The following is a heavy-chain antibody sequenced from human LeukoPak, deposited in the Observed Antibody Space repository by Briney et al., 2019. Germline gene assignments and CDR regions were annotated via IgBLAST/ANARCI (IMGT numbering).Heavy chain of an antibody. CDR3: ATARPYSSSWYRFDY. CDR1: GVSISSYY. D-gene: IGHD6-13*01. V-gene: IGHV4-59*01. Sequence: PSETLSLTCTVSGVSISSYYWSWIRQPPGKGLEWIGYIYYSGSTNYNPSLKSRVTISVDTSKNQFSLKLSSVTAADTAVYYCATARPYSSSWYRFDYWGQGTLVTVSS. CDR2: IYYSGST. J-gene: IGHJ4*02.